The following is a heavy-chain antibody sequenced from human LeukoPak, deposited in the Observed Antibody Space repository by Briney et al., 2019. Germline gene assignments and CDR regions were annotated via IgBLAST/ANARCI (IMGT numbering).Heavy chain of an antibody. Sequence: PGGSLRLSCAASGFTFSSYAMSWVRQAPGKGLEWVSAISGSGGSTYYADSVKGRFTISRDNSKKTLYLKMNSLRAEDTAVYYCAKDSIRNVVVVAAAFDYWGQGTLVTVSS. CDR1: GFTFSSYA. V-gene: IGHV3-23*01. D-gene: IGHD2-15*01. CDR2: ISGSGGST. CDR3: AKDSIRNVVVVAAAFDY. J-gene: IGHJ4*02.